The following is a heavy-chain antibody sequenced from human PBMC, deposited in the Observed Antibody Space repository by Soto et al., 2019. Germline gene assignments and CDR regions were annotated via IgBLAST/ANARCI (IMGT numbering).Heavy chain of an antibody. V-gene: IGHV4-61*01. Sequence: SETLSLTCTVSGGSVSSGSYYWSWIRQPPGKGLEWIGYIYYSGSTNYNPSLKSRVTISVDTSKNQFSLKLSSVTAADTAVYYCARDWGSYLFDYWGQGTLVTVSS. D-gene: IGHD1-26*01. J-gene: IGHJ4*02. CDR2: IYYSGST. CDR1: GGSVSSGSYY. CDR3: ARDWGSYLFDY.